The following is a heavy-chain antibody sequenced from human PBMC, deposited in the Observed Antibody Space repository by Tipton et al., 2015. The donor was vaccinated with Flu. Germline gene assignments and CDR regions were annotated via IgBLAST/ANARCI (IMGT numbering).Heavy chain of an antibody. CDR2: IFYNGVT. Sequence: TLSLTCTVSGGSNSPYYWSWIRQPPGKALEWIGSIFYNGVTNFNPSLKSRVTISVDASKSQFSLNLSSVTAADTAVYYCARGGYSVAFDPWGQGTPVTVSS. CDR1: GGSNSPYY. CDR3: ARGGYSVAFDP. D-gene: IGHD6-19*01. J-gene: IGHJ5*02. V-gene: IGHV4-59*01.